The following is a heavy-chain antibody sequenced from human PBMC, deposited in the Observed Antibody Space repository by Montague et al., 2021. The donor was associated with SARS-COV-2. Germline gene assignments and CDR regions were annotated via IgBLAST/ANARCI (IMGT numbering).Heavy chain of an antibody. D-gene: IGHD5-18*01. Sequence: PALVKPTQTLTLTCTFSGFSLSTSGVGVGWIRQPPGKALEWLALXYWDDDKRYSPSLKTRLTITKDTSKNQVVLTMTNMDPVDTATYYCAHKYDSFTRPYFDYWGQGTLVTVSS. CDR3: AHKYDSFTRPYFDY. J-gene: IGHJ4*02. CDR2: XYWDDDK. V-gene: IGHV2-5*02. CDR1: GFSLSTSGVG.